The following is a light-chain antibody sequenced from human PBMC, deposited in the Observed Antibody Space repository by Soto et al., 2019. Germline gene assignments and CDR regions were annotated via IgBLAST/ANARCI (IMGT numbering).Light chain of an antibody. J-gene: IGKJ5*01. CDR1: QSVRTK. CDR3: QQYNSWPPIT. Sequence: EIVMTQSPDTLYVSPGEGATLSCRASQSVRTKLAWYKQNAGQAPRLLIYGASTRATGIPDRFSGSGSGTEFTLTISSLQSEDFAVYYCQQYNSWPPITFGQGTRLEIK. V-gene: IGKV3-15*01. CDR2: GAS.